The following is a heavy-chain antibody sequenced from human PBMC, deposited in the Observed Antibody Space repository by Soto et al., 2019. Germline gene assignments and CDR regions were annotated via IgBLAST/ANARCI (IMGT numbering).Heavy chain of an antibody. CDR1: GGSISSSSSY. D-gene: IGHD5-12*01. V-gene: IGHV4-39*01. CDR2: MSYSGST. J-gene: IGHJ4*02. Sequence: SETLSLTCTVSGGSISSSSSYWGWIRQPPGKGLEWIGSMSYSGSTYNNPSLKSRVTLSVDTSQSRISLKLTSVTAADTAVYYCARHRVPSVYDPIPGCFDYWGQGILVTVSS. CDR3: ARHRVPSVYDPIPGCFDY.